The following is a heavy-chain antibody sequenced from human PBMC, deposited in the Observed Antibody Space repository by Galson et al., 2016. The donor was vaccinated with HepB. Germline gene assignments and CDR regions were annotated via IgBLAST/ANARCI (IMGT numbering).Heavy chain of an antibody. CDR1: GYTFTSYD. D-gene: IGHD3-10*01. Sequence: SCKASGYTFTSYDTNWVRQAPGQGLEWMGWMNPHSGNTGFAPKFQGRVSMTRDNSISTASLELNSLTSEDTARYYCAREPLSSGSYNNKFDSWGQGTLVTVSS. J-gene: IGHJ4*02. V-gene: IGHV1-8*01. CDR3: AREPLSSGSYNNKFDS. CDR2: MNPHSGNT.